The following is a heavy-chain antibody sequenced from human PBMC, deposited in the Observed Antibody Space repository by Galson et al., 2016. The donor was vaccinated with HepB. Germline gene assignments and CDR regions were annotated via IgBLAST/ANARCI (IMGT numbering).Heavy chain of an antibody. CDR3: ARDGGTGSIMF. Sequence: SVKVSRKASGYTFTGYSMHWVRQAPGQGLEWMGSIYPNTGGTHYAQKFQATVTMTRDTSINTAYLELRSLRSDATAIYYCARDGGTGSIMFRGQGTLVAVSS. CDR2: IYPNTGGT. CDR1: GYTFTGYS. D-gene: IGHD3-10*02. J-gene: IGHJ4*02. V-gene: IGHV1-2*02.